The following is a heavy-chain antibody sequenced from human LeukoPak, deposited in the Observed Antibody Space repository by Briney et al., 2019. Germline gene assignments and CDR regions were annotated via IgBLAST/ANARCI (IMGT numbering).Heavy chain of an antibody. D-gene: IGHD6-19*01. CDR2: IYYSGST. CDR1: GGSISSYY. Sequence: SETLSLTCTVSGGSISSYYWSWIRQPPGKGLEWIGYIYYSGSTNYNPSFKSRVTISVDTSKNQFSLKLSSVTAADTAVYYCARGPNSSGFEYWGQGTLVTVSS. CDR3: ARGPNSSGFEY. V-gene: IGHV4-59*01. J-gene: IGHJ4*02.